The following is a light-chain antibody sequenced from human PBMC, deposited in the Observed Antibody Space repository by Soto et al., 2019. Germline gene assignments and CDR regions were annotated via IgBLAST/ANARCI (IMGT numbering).Light chain of an antibody. CDR2: EVS. V-gene: IGLV2-14*01. CDR3: SSYTSSSTLV. J-gene: IGLJ2*01. Sequence: QSALTQPAPVSGSPGQSISISCTGTSSDVGFYNYVSWYQQHPGKAPKLMISEVSNRPSGVSNRFSGSKSGNTASLTISGLQAEDEAHYYCSSYTSSSTLVFGGGTQLTVL. CDR1: SSDVGFYNY.